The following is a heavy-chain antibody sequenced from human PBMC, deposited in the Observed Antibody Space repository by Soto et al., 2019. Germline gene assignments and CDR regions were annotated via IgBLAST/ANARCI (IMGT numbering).Heavy chain of an antibody. CDR2: INPNSGGT. J-gene: IGHJ6*02. Sequence: ASVKVSCKASGYTFTGYYMHWLRQAPGQGLEWMGWINPNSGGTNYAQKFQGRVTMTRDTSISTAYTELSRLRSDDTAVYYCAASGGGGLRSWGYYYYGMDVWGQGTMVTVSS. D-gene: IGHD6-13*01. V-gene: IGHV1-2*02. CDR1: GYTFTGYY. CDR3: AASGGGGLRSWGYYYYGMDV.